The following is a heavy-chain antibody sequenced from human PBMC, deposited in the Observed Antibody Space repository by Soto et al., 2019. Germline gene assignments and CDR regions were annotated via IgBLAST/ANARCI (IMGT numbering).Heavy chain of an antibody. CDR3: ARDKAGYCSSTSCLDYYYYGMDV. Sequence: QVQLVESGGGVVQPGRSLRLSCAASGFTFSSYGMHWVRQAPGKGLEWVAVIWYDGSNKYYADSVKGRFTISRDNSKNTLYLQMNSLRGEDTAVYYCARDKAGYCSSTSCLDYYYYGMDVWGQGTTVTVSS. J-gene: IGHJ6*02. CDR2: IWYDGSNK. CDR1: GFTFSSYG. D-gene: IGHD2-2*01. V-gene: IGHV3-33*01.